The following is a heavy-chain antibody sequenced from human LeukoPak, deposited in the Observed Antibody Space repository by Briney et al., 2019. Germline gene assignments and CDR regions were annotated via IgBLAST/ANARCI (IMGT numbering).Heavy chain of an antibody. V-gene: IGHV3-74*01. CDR2: ITSDGSST. CDR1: GFTFSSYW. Sequence: GGSLRLSCAASGFTFSSYWMHWVRQDPGKGLVWVSRITSDGSSTSHADSVKGRFTTSRDNAKNTLYLQMNSLSAEDTAVYYCAGGGSTWLEYWGQGSLVTVSS. D-gene: IGHD6-13*01. CDR3: AGGGSTWLEY. J-gene: IGHJ4*02.